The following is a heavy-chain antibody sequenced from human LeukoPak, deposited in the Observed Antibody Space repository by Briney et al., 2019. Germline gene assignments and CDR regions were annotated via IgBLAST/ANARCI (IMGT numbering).Heavy chain of an antibody. CDR2: ISGSGGST. D-gene: IGHD2-21*02. V-gene: IGHV3-23*01. Sequence: ETLSLTCTVSGGSISSYYWSWIRQPPGKGLEWVSAISGSGGSTYYADSVKGRFTISRDNSKNTLYLQMNSLRAEDTAVYYCAKGIIVVVTAITNWGQGTLVTVSS. CDR1: GGSISSYY. CDR3: AKGIIVVVTAITN. J-gene: IGHJ4*02.